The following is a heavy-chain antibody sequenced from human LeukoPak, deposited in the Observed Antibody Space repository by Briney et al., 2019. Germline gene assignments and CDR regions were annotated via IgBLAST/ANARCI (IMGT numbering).Heavy chain of an antibody. CDR3: ARDPCYYGSGSYCNGYNWFDP. V-gene: IGHV3-11*06. D-gene: IGHD3-10*01. J-gene: IGHJ5*02. CDR2: ISSSSSYT. CDR1: GFTFSDYY. Sequence: GGSLRLSCAASGFTFSDYYMSWIRQAPGKGLEWVSYISSSSSYTNYADSVKGRFTISRDNAKNSLYLQMNSLRAEDTAVYYCARDPCYYGSGSYCNGYNWFDPWGQGTLVTVSS.